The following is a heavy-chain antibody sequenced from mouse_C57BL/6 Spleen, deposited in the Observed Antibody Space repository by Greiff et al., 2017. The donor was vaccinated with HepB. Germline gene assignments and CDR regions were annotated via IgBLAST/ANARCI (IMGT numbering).Heavy chain of an antibody. Sequence: EVMLVESGGGLVKPGGSLKLSCAASGFTFSDYGMHWVRQAPEKGLEWVAYISSGSSTIYYADTVKGRFTISRDNAKNTLFLQMTSLRSEDTAMYYCARRAYSNLDYWGQGTTLTVSS. CDR3: ARRAYSNLDY. CDR1: GFTFSDYG. D-gene: IGHD2-5*01. CDR2: ISSGSSTI. V-gene: IGHV5-17*01. J-gene: IGHJ2*01.